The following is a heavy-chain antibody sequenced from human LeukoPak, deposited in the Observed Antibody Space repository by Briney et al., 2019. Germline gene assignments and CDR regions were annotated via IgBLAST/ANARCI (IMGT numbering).Heavy chain of an antibody. CDR2: IYHSGST. CDR1: GGSISNYY. D-gene: IGHD4-11*01. CDR3: ARQSKESYDAFDI. J-gene: IGHJ3*02. V-gene: IGHV4-59*08. Sequence: SETLSLTCTVSGGSISNYYWTWIRQPPGKGLEWIGYIYHSGSTYYNPSLKSRVTISVDRSKNQFSLKLSSVTAADTAVYYCARQSKESYDAFDIWGQGTMVTVSS.